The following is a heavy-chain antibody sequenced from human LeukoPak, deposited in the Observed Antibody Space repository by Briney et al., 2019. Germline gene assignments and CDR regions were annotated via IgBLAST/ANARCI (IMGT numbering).Heavy chain of an antibody. CDR1: GYTFTSCA. Sequence: ASVKVSCKASGYTFTSCAMNWVRQAPGQGLEWMGWINTNTGNPTYAQGFTGRFVFSLDTSVSTAYLQISSLKAEDTAVYYCARKRVTMVRGVHTSNWFDPWGQGTLVTVSS. D-gene: IGHD3-10*01. CDR2: INTNTGNP. V-gene: IGHV7-4-1*02. J-gene: IGHJ5*02. CDR3: ARKRVTMVRGVHTSNWFDP.